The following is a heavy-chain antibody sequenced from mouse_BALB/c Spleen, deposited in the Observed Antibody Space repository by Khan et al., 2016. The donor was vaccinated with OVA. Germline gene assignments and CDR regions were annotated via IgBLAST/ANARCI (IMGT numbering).Heavy chain of an antibody. CDR1: GFTFSSYG. V-gene: IGHV5-6-3*01. Sequence: EVQLVESGGGLVQPGGSLKLSCAASGFTFSSYGMSWVRQTPDKRLELVATINSNGGSTYYPDSVKGRFTISRDNAKNTVYLQMSSLKSEDTAMYYCARMARTINWGQGTTLTVSS. CDR3: ARMARTIN. CDR2: INSNGGST. J-gene: IGHJ2*01.